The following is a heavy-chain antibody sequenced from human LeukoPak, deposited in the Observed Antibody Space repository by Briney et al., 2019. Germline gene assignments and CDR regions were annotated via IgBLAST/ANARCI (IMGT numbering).Heavy chain of an antibody. J-gene: IGHJ3*02. V-gene: IGHV1-46*01. D-gene: IGHD4-17*01. Sequence: AAVKVSFKASGYSFTNYYMHWVRHVPGQGPEWMGLINPSGGTKYAQKFQDRVTMTRDMSTSTIYMELSSLTSEDRAVYYCAREGRSDYGASRSFDIWGRGTMVTVSS. CDR1: GYSFTNYY. CDR3: AREGRSDYGASRSFDI. CDR2: INPSGGT.